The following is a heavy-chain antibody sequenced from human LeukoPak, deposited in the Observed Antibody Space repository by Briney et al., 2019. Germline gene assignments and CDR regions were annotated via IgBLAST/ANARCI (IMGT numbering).Heavy chain of an antibody. Sequence: GGALRLSCAASGFTFSSYAMHWVRQAPGKGLEWVAIMWYDGSNKYYTDSVKGRFTISRDNSKNTLYLQMNSLRVEDTAVYYCAREDTALVIAYWGQGTLVTVSS. J-gene: IGHJ4*02. CDR3: AREDTALVIAY. CDR2: MWYDGSNK. V-gene: IGHV3-33*08. D-gene: IGHD5-18*01. CDR1: GFTFSSYA.